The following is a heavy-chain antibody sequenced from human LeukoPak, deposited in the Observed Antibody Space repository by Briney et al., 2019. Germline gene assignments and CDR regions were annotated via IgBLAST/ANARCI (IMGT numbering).Heavy chain of an antibody. CDR3: ARASYVWGSYRQPTLRYYFDY. CDR1: GGSFSGYY. V-gene: IGHV4-34*01. Sequence: SETLSLTCAVYGGSFSGYYWSWIRQPPGKGLEWIGEINHSGSTNYNPSLKSRDTISVDTSKNQFSLKLSSVTAADTAVYYCARASYVWGSYRQPTLRYYFDYWGQGTLVTVSS. J-gene: IGHJ4*02. CDR2: INHSGST. D-gene: IGHD3-16*02.